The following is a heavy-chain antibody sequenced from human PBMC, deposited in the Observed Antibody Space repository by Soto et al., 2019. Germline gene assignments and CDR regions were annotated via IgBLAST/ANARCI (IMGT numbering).Heavy chain of an antibody. V-gene: IGHV1-18*01. J-gene: IGHJ6*02. CDR2: ISAYNGNT. D-gene: IGHD3-3*01. Sequence: ASVKVSCKASGYTFTSYGISWVRQAPGQGLEWMGWISAYNGNTNYAQKLQGRVTMTTDTSTSTAYMELRSLRSDDTAVYYCASLGDFCSAYGMDVWGQGTTVTVSS. CDR1: GYTFTSYG. CDR3: ASLGDFCSAYGMDV.